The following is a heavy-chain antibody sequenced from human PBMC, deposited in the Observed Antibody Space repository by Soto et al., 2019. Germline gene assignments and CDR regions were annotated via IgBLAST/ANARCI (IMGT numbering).Heavy chain of an antibody. CDR2: ISAYHGNT. V-gene: IGHV1-18*01. J-gene: IGHJ4*02. CDR1: GYTFTSYG. D-gene: IGHD2-15*01. CDR3: ASWARSCSGGSCENLDS. Sequence: QVQLVQSGTEVKKPGASVKVSCQASGYTFTSYGISWVRQAPGQGLEWMGWISAYHGNTEYAQKLQDRVTMTTATATSTAYMELRSLRYDDTAVYYCASWARSCSGGSCENLDSWGQGTLVTVSS.